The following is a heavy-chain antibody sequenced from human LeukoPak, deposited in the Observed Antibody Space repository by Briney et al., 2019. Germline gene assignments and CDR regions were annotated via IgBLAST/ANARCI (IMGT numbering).Heavy chain of an antibody. CDR1: GGSINSGSYY. V-gene: IGHV4-61*10. J-gene: IGHJ6*03. CDR3: ARGYDVRGYYYYYYMDV. Sequence: PSETLSLTCTVSGGSINSGSYYWTWIRQPAGKGLEWIGYIYYSGSTNYNPSLKSRVTISVDTSKNQFSLKLSSVTAADTAVYYCARGYDVRGYYYYYYMDVWGKGTTVTVSS. D-gene: IGHD1-1*01. CDR2: IYYSGST.